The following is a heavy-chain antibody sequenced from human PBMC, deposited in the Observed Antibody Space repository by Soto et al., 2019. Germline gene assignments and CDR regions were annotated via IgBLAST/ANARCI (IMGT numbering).Heavy chain of an antibody. CDR3: ARDGSRYDFWSGPYYFDY. J-gene: IGHJ4*02. Sequence: SETLSLTCTVSGASITTYYCNWILQSPGKGLEWIGNIFYSVSSNYDPSLKSRVTISVDTSKNQFSLKLSSVSAADTAVYYCARDGSRYDFWSGPYYFDYWGQGTLVTVSS. CDR2: IFYSVSS. CDR1: GASITTYY. V-gene: IGHV4-59*01. D-gene: IGHD3-3*01.